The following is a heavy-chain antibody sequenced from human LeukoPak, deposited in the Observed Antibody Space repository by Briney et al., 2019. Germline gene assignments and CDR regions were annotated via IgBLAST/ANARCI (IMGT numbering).Heavy chain of an antibody. J-gene: IGHJ5*02. CDR1: GFTFSSYA. Sequence: GGSLRLSCAASGFTFSSYAMSWVRQAPGKGLEWVSAISGSGGSTYYADSVKGRFTISRDNSKNTLYLQMNSLRAEDTAVYYCAIHTTPKDCSSTSCPEEGFDPWGQGTLVTVSS. D-gene: IGHD2-2*01. CDR3: AIHTTPKDCSSTSCPEEGFDP. V-gene: IGHV3-23*01. CDR2: ISGSGGST.